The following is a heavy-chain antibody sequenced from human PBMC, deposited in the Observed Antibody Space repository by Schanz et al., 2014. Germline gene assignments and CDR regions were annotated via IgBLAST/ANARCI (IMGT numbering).Heavy chain of an antibody. Sequence: EVQLVESGGGLVKPGRSLRLSCTASGFTFGDYAMSWFRQAPGKGLEWVSTISDSGSSTYYADSVKGRFTISRDNSKNTLYLQMNSLRTEDTAVYYCARSYSSGWYPYYYGMDVWGQGTTVTVSS. V-gene: IGHV3-23*04. D-gene: IGHD6-19*01. CDR1: GFTFGDYA. J-gene: IGHJ6*02. CDR3: ARSYSSGWYPYYYGMDV. CDR2: ISDSGSST.